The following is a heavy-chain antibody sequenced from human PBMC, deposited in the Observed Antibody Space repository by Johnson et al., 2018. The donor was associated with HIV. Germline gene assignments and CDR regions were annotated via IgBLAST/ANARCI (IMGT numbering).Heavy chain of an antibody. Sequence: QVQLVESGGGVVQPGRSLRLSCAASGFTFSIYAMHWVRQAPGKGLEWVAVISYDGSNKYYADSVKGRFTISRDNSKNTLYLQMNSLRAEDTAVYYCARDPFGALDGDAFDIWGQGTMVTVSS. CDR3: ARDPFGALDGDAFDI. J-gene: IGHJ3*02. CDR2: ISYDGSNK. V-gene: IGHV3-30*04. CDR1: GFTFSIYA. D-gene: IGHD3-10*01.